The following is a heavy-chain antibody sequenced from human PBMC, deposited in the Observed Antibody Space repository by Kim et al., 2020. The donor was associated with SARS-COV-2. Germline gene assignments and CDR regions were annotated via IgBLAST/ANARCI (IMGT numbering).Heavy chain of an antibody. CDR3: ARAIFGVVISPPDY. Sequence: SETLSLTCAVYGGSFSGYYWSWIRQPPGKGLEWIGEINHSGSTNYNPSLKSRVTISVDTSKNQFSLKLSSVTAADTAVYYCARAIFGVVISPPDYWGQGTLVTVSS. V-gene: IGHV4-34*01. J-gene: IGHJ4*02. D-gene: IGHD3-3*01. CDR2: INHSGST. CDR1: GGSFSGYY.